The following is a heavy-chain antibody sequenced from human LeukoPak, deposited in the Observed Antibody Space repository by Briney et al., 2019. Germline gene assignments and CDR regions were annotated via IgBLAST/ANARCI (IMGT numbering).Heavy chain of an antibody. CDR2: ISWNSGSI. V-gene: IGHV3-9*01. CDR3: AKVDSSGWYVYDY. D-gene: IGHD6-19*01. CDR1: GFTFDDYA. Sequence: PGRSLRLSCAASGFTFDDYAMHWVRQAPGKGLEWVSGISWNSGSIGYADSVKGRFTISRDNSKNTLYLQMNSLTGDDTAVYHCAKVDSSGWYVYDYWGRGTLVTVSS. J-gene: IGHJ4*02.